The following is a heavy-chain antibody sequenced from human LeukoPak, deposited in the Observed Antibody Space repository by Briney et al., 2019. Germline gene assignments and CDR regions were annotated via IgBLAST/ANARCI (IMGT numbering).Heavy chain of an antibody. J-gene: IGHJ5*02. CDR2: IRSKAYGGTT. D-gene: IGHD1-1*01. CDR1: GFTFGDYA. CDR3: TGTGTTGTTIWFDP. V-gene: IGHV3-49*04. Sequence: PGGSLRLSCTASGFTFGDYAMSWVRQAPGKGLEWVGFIRSKAYGGTTEYAASVKGRFTISRDDSKSIAYLQMNSLKTEDTAVYYCTGTGTTGTTIWFDPGGQGTLVTVPS.